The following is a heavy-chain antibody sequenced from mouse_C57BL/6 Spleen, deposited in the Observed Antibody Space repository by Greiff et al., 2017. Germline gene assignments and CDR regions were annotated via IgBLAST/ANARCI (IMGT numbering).Heavy chain of an antibody. V-gene: IGHV1-15*01. J-gene: IGHJ1*03. Sequence: VQLQQSGAELVRPGASVTLSCKASGYTFTDYEMHWVKQTPVHGLEWIGAIDPETGGTAYNQKFKGKAILTADKSSSTAYMELRSLTSEDSAVYYGTRWGTTLVAPYCDVWGTGTTVTVSS. CDR1: GYTFTDYE. CDR2: IDPETGGT. CDR3: TRWGTTLVAPYCDV. D-gene: IGHD1-1*01.